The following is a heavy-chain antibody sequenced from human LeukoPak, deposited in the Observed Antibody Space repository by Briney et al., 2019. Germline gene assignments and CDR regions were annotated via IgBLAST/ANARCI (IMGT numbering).Heavy chain of an antibody. Sequence: GGSLRLSCAASGFTFSSYSMNWVRQAPGKGLEWVSSISSSSSYIYYADSVKGRFTISRDNAKNSLYLQMNSLRAEDTAVYYCARGPVGLSALDAWGQGILVTVSP. CDR2: ISSSSSYI. CDR1: GFTFSSYS. CDR3: ARGPVGLSALDA. V-gene: IGHV3-21*01. J-gene: IGHJ5*02. D-gene: IGHD2-15*01.